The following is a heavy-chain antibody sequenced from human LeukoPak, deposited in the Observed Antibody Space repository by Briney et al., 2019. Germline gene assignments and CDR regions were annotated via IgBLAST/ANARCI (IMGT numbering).Heavy chain of an antibody. D-gene: IGHD3-3*01. CDR1: GYSFTSDW. V-gene: IGHV5-51*01. CDR3: ARRPSYDFWSGYYGVDGLDI. J-gene: IGHJ3*02. Sequence: GESLKISCKGSGYSFTSDWIGWVRQMPGKGLEWMGIIYPGDSDTRYSPSFQGQVTISADKSISTAYLQWSSLKASDTAMYYCARRPSYDFWSGYYGVDGLDIWGQGTMVTVSS. CDR2: IYPGDSDT.